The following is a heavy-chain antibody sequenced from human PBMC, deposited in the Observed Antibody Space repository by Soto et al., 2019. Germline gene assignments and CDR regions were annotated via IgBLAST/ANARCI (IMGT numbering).Heavy chain of an antibody. CDR2: INHSGST. D-gene: IGHD6-19*01. J-gene: IGHJ4*02. V-gene: IGHV4-34*01. Sequence: PSETLSLTCAVYGGSFSGYYWSWIRQPPGKGLEWIGEINHSGSTNYNPSLKSRVTISVDTSKNQFSLKLSSVTAADTAVYYCARGLAVAGPQEEGFDYWGQGTLVTVSS. CDR3: ARGLAVAGPQEEGFDY. CDR1: GGSFSGYY.